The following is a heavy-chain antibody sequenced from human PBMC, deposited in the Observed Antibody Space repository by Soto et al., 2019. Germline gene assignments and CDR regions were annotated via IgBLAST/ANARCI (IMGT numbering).Heavy chain of an antibody. CDR1: GFTFSSYA. V-gene: IGHV3-23*01. D-gene: IGHD2-2*01. CDR2: ISGSGGST. Sequence: PGGSLRLSCAASGFTFSSYAMSWVRQAPGKGLEWVSAISGSGGSTYYADSVKGRFTISRDNSKNTLYLQMNSLRAEDTAVYYCAKDMNRGYCSSTSCYYYWGQGTLVTVSS. CDR3: AKDMNRGYCSSTSCYYY. J-gene: IGHJ4*02.